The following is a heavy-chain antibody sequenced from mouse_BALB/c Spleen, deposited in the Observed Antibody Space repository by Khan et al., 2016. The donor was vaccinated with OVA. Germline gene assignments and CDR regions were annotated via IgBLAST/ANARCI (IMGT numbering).Heavy chain of an antibody. Sequence: QIQLVQSGPELKKPGETVRISCKASGYTFTTAGIQWVQKMPGKGLKWIGWINTHSGVPKYAEDFKGRFAFSLEISVNTAYLQITNIKNEDTATDCGARGVAAYDRNDGGAMEYWGQGTSVTVSS. J-gene: IGHJ4*01. D-gene: IGHD2-14*01. CDR1: GYTFTTAG. V-gene: IGHV9-4*02. CDR2: INTHSGVP. CDR3: ARGVAAYDRNDGGAMEY.